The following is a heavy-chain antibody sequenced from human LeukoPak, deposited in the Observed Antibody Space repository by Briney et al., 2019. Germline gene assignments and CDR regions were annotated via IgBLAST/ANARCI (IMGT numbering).Heavy chain of an antibody. CDR1: GGSISGDY. D-gene: IGHD3-16*01. CDR2: VNHSGST. CDR3: ASLMLIAVGYDY. Sequence: SETLSLTCTVSGGSISGDYWSRIRQPPGKGLEWIGEVNHSGSTNYNPSLRSRVTISIDTSKNQFSLQLTSVTAADTAVYYCASLMLIAVGYDYWGQGNLVTVSS. J-gene: IGHJ4*02. V-gene: IGHV4-34*01.